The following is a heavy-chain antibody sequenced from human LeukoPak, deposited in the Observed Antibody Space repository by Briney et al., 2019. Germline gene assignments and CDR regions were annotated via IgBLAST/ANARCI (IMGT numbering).Heavy chain of an antibody. J-gene: IGHJ4*02. CDR1: GGSISSYY. V-gene: IGHV4-59*01. CDR3: AREGYFDWLCPDY. CDR2: IYYSGST. D-gene: IGHD3-9*01. Sequence: SETLSLTCTVSGGSISSYYWSWIRQPPGKGLEWIGYIYYSGSTNYNPSLKSRVTISVDTSKNQFSLKLSSVTAADTAVYYCAREGYFDWLCPDYWGQGTLVTVSS.